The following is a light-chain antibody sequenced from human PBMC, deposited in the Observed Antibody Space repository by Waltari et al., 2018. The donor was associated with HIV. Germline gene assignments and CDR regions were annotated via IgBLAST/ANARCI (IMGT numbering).Light chain of an antibody. CDR3: CSYAGNYPVL. CDR1: ISDVGGYNY. J-gene: IGLJ3*02. Sequence: QSALTQPRSVSGSPGQSVTISCTGTISDVGGYNYFSWYQQNPGKAPKFIIYDVTKRPSGVPDRFSGSKSGNTASLTISGLQAEDEADYYCCSYAGNYPVLFGGGTKLTVL. CDR2: DVT. V-gene: IGLV2-11*01.